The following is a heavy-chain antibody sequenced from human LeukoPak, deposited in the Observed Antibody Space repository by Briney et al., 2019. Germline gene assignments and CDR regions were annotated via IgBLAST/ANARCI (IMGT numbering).Heavy chain of an antibody. CDR1: GFPFSDFS. D-gene: IGHD2-8*01. V-gene: IGHV3-23*01. CDR3: AKQSYARSLGE. CDR2: TNSGGSTT. J-gene: IGHJ4*02. Sequence: PGGSLRLSCATSGFPFSDFSMTWVRQAPGKGLEWISNTNSGGSTTDYAESVKGRFTISRDNSKNTLYLQMSSLRVEDTAIYYCAKQSYARSLGEGGPGTLVTVSS.